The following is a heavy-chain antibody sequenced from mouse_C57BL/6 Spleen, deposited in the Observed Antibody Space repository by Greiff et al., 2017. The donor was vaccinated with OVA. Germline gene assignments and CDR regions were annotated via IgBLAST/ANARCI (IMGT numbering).Heavy chain of an antibody. V-gene: IGHV5-4*01. J-gene: IGHJ2*01. D-gene: IGHD4-1*01. CDR3: AREGTGGENY. Sequence: VQLKESGGGLVKPGGSLKLSCAASGFTFSSYAMSWVRQTPEKRLEWVATISDGGSYTYYPDNVKGRFTISRDNAKNNLYLQMSHLKSEDTAMYYCAREGTGGENYWGQGTTLTVSS. CDR2: ISDGGSYT. CDR1: GFTFSSYA.